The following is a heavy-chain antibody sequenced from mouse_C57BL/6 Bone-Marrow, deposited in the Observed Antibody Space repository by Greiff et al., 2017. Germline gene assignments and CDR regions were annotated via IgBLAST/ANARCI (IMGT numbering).Heavy chain of an antibody. CDR1: GYTFTSYG. CDR2: IYPRSGNT. V-gene: IGHV1-81*01. CDR3: ARAYYDYDGAGAY. D-gene: IGHD2-4*01. J-gene: IGHJ3*01. Sequence: QVQLQQSGAELARPGASVKLSCKASGYTFTSYGISWVKQRTGQGLEWIGEIYPRSGNTYYNEKFKGKATLTADKSSSTAYMELRSLTSEDSAGYFCARAYYDYDGAGAYWGQGTLVTVSA.